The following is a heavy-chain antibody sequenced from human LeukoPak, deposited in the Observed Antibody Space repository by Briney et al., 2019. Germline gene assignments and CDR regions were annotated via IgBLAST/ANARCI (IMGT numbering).Heavy chain of an antibody. D-gene: IGHD3-10*01. V-gene: IGHV3-30*04. CDR3: ASEAFGELFSQADWFDP. J-gene: IGHJ5*02. CDR2: ISYDGSNK. CDR1: GFTFSSYA. Sequence: AGGSLRLSCAASGFTFSSYAMHWVRQAPGKGLEWLAVISYDGSNKYYADSVKGRFTISRDNSKNTLYLQMNSLRAEDTAVYYCASEAFGELFSQADWFDPWGQGTLVTVSS.